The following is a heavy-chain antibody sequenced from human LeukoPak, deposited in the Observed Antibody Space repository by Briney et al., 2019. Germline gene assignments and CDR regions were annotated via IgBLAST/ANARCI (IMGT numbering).Heavy chain of an antibody. CDR2: IYYTGTT. D-gene: IGHD6-19*01. J-gene: IGHJ4*02. CDR3: ARLYSSGWYYFDY. CDR1: GGSISSDY. V-gene: IGHV4-59*01. Sequence: PSETLSLTCTVSGGSISSDYWSWIRQPPGKRLEGIGYIYYTGTTKYNPSLESRVTVSVDTSKNQFSLKLTSVTAADTAVYYCARLYSSGWYYFDYWGQGTLVTVSS.